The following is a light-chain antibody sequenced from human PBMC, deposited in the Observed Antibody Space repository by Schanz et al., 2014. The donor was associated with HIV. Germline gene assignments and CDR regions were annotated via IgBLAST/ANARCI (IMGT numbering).Light chain of an antibody. Sequence: EIVMAQSPATLSVSPGERATLSCRASQTISGKLAWYQQTPGQAPRLLMYGASTRATGIPARFSGSGSGTEFTLTISRLEPEDFAVYYCQQYGSSPLTFGGGSKVEI. CDR1: QTISGK. CDR2: GAS. CDR3: QQYGSSPLT. J-gene: IGKJ4*01. V-gene: IGKV3-15*01.